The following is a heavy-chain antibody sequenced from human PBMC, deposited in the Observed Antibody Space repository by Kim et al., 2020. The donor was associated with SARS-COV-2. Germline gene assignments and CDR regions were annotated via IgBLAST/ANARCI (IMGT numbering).Heavy chain of an antibody. CDR1: GFTFGDCA. Sequence: GGSLRLSCTASGFTFGDCAMSWVRQAPGKGLEWVGFIRSKAYGGTTEYAASVKGRFSISRDDSKSIAYLQMNSLKTEDTAVYFCTRLEMSTILVDYWGQGTLVTVSS. CDR3: TRLEMSTILVDY. D-gene: IGHD3-3*01. CDR2: IRSKAYGGTT. V-gene: IGHV3-49*04. J-gene: IGHJ4*02.